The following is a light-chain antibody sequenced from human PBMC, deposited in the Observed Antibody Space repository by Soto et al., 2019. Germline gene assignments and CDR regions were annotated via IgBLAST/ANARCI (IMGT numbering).Light chain of an antibody. J-gene: IGLJ1*01. CDR2: DVS. Sequence: HSVLTQPASVSGSPGQSITISCTGTSSDVGGYNYVSWYQQHPGKAPKLMIYDVSNRPSGVSNRFSGSKSGNTASLTISGLQAEDEADYYCISYTSSSTLYVFGTGTKVTVL. CDR1: SSDVGGYNY. CDR3: ISYTSSSTLYV. V-gene: IGLV2-14*01.